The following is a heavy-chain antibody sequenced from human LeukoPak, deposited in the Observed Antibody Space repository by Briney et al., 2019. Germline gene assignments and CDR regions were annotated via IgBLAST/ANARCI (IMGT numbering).Heavy chain of an antibody. J-gene: IGHJ4*02. Sequence: GRSLRLSCEVSGLIFETYGMHWVRQAPGKGLEWVGVISKNGSNTYYGDSVKGRFTISRDNTKNTLSLQMNGLTTEDTGVYFCVKGRRGSSYVHYFDSWGQGTLVTVSS. CDR2: ISKNGSNT. V-gene: IGHV3-30*18. CDR3: VKGRRGSSYVHYFDS. CDR1: GLIFETYG. D-gene: IGHD5-18*01.